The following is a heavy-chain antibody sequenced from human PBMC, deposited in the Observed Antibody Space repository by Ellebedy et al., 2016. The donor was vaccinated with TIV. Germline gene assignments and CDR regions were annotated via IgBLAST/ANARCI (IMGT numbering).Heavy chain of an antibody. CDR2: ITACGGNT. V-gene: IGHV3-23*01. Sequence: GESLKISCAASGLTFSSHAMSWVRQAPGKGLEWVSSITACGGNTYYADSVKGRFTISRDNSKDTLFLQMNSLRAEDTAIYFCARDPVGVGPAFDVWGQGTMVTVSS. CDR1: GLTFSSHA. J-gene: IGHJ3*01. D-gene: IGHD4-23*01. CDR3: ARDPVGVGPAFDV.